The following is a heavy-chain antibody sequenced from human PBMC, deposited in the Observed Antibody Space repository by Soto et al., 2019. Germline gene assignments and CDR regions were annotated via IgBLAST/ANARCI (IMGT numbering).Heavy chain of an antibody. V-gene: IGHV3-74*01. CDR3: ARDSIAAAGIYYYGMDV. J-gene: IGHJ6*02. CDR1: GFTFSSYW. Sequence: GGSLRLSCAASGFTFSSYWMHWVRQAPGKGLVWVSRINSDGSSTSYADSVKGRFTISRDNAKNTLYLQMNSLRAEDTAVYYCARDSIAAAGIYYYGMDVWGQGTTVTVSS. D-gene: IGHD6-13*01. CDR2: INSDGSST.